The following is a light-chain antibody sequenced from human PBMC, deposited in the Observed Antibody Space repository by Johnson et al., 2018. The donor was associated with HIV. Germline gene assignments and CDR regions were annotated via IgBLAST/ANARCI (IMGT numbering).Light chain of an antibody. CDR3: GTWDSSLGKV. Sequence: QSVLTQPPSVSAAPGQKVTISCSGSSSNIGNNYVSWYQQLPGTAPKLLIYDNNKRPSGIPDRFSGSKSGTSATLGITGLQTGDEADYYCGTWDSSLGKVFGTGTK. CDR1: SSNIGNNY. CDR2: DNN. V-gene: IGLV1-51*01. J-gene: IGLJ1*01.